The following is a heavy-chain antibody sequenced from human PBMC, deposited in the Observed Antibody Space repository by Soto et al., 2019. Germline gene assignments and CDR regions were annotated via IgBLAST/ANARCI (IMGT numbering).Heavy chain of an antibody. D-gene: IGHD1-26*01. J-gene: IGHJ6*02. CDR2: IKQDGSEK. V-gene: IGHV3-7*04. Sequence: VGSLRLSCAASGFTFSSYWMSWVRQAPGKGLEWVANIKQDGSEKYYVDSVKGRFTISRDNAKNSLYLQMNSLRAEDTAVYYCAMEDGAHGMDVWGQGTTVTVSS. CDR1: GFTFSSYW. CDR3: AMEDGAHGMDV.